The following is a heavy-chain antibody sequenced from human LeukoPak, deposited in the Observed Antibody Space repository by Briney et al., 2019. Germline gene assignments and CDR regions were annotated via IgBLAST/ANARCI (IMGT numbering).Heavy chain of an antibody. Sequence: KPSETLSLTCAVYGGSFSGYYWSWIRQPPGKGLEWIGEINHSGSTNYNPSLKSRVTISVDTSKNQFSLKLSSVTAADTAVYYCARGFDYGGKGGYYFDYWGQGTLVTVSS. J-gene: IGHJ4*02. CDR1: GGSFSGYY. V-gene: IGHV4-34*01. D-gene: IGHD4-23*01. CDR3: ARGFDYGGKGGYYFDY. CDR2: INHSGST.